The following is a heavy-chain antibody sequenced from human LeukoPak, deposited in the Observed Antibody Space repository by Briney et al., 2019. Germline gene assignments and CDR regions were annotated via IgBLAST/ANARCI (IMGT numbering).Heavy chain of an antibody. CDR2: IAWNSGNI. CDR3: ARAWQWFGAFDY. D-gene: IGHD3-10*01. Sequence: PGGSLRLSYSASGFRFDDYAMHWVRPAPGTGLEWVSSIAWNSGNIGYSDSVKGRFTVSRDNSKNSLYLQINSLRREDTAVYYCARAWQWFGAFDYWGQGTLLTVSS. V-gene: IGHV3-9*01. CDR1: GFRFDDYA. J-gene: IGHJ4*02.